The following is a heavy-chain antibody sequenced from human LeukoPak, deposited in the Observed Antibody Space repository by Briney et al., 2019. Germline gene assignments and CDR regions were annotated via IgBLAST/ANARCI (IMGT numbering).Heavy chain of an antibody. J-gene: IGHJ4*02. V-gene: IGHV3-30-3*01. CDR3: ARGDGYNLRTGRTPFDY. D-gene: IGHD5-24*01. Sequence: GGSLRLSCAASGFTFSSYAMHWVRQAPGKGLEWVAVISYDGSNKYYADSVKGRFTISRDNSKNTLYLQMNSLRAEDTAVYYCARGDGYNLRTGRTPFDYWGQGTLVTVSS. CDR2: ISYDGSNK. CDR1: GFTFSSYA.